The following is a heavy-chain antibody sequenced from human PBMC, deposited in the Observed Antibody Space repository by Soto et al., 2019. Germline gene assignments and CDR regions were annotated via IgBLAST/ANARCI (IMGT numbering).Heavy chain of an antibody. V-gene: IGHV1-24*01. D-gene: IGHD2-21*02. CDR2: FDPEDGET. CDR1: GYTLTELS. J-gene: IGHJ4*02. Sequence: ASVKVSCKVSGYTLTELSMHWVRQAPGKGLEWMGGFDPEDGETIYAQKFQGRVTMTEDTSTDTAYMELSSLRSEDTAVYYCAYSRAGNTSDCDRWFDYWGQGTLVTVSS. CDR3: AYSRAGNTSDCDRWFDY.